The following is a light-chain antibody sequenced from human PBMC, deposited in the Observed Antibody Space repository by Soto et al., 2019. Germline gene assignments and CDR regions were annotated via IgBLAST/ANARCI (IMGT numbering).Light chain of an antibody. J-gene: IGKJ2*01. Sequence: EIVLTQSPGTLSLSPGERATLSCRASQSVSSSYLAWYQQKPGQAPRLLIYGASSRATGIPDRFSGSGSGTDFTLTISRLEPEDSAVYYYQQYRNSPMSTFGQGTKVEIK. V-gene: IGKV3-20*01. CDR2: GAS. CDR3: QQYRNSPMST. CDR1: QSVSSSY.